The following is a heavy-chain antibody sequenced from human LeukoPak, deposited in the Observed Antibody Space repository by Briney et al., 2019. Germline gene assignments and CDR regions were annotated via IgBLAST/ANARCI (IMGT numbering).Heavy chain of an antibody. CDR1: GGSFSGYY. D-gene: IGHD2-8*01. CDR2: INHSGST. V-gene: IGHV4-34*01. Sequence: PSETLSLTCAVYGGSFSGYYWSWIRQPPGKRLEWIGEINHSGSTNYNPSLKSRVTISVDTSKNQFSLKLSSVTAADTAVYYCARAFRYCTNGVCYSGSGALDYWGQGTLVTVSS. CDR3: ARAFRYCTNGVCYSGSGALDY. J-gene: IGHJ4*02.